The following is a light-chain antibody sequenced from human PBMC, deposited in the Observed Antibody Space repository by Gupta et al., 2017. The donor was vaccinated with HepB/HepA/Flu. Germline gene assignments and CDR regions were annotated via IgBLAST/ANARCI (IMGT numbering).Light chain of an antibody. CDR2: DVS. Sequence: QSALTQPASVSGSPGQSITISCTGTNSDVGGYNYVSWYQQHPGKAPKVMIYDVSNRPSGVSDRFSGSKSGNTASLTISGLQAEDEADYYCSSYTSTSRVVFGGGTKLTVL. J-gene: IGLJ2*01. V-gene: IGLV2-14*01. CDR1: NSDVGGYNY. CDR3: SSYTSTSRVV.